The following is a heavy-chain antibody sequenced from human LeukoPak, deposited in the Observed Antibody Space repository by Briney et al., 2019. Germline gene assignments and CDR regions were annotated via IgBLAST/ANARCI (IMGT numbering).Heavy chain of an antibody. D-gene: IGHD1-26*01. CDR2: IEQDGNEI. CDR3: ARVVGVTWLVDY. V-gene: IGHV3-7*04. J-gene: IGHJ4*02. CDR1: GFRLSSYW. Sequence: GGSLRLSCAASGFRLSSYWLSWVRQAPGKGLEWVANIEQDGNEIYYVDSAKGRFTISRDNAKNSLYLQMNSLRAEDTAVYYCARVVGVTWLVDYWGQGTLVTVSS.